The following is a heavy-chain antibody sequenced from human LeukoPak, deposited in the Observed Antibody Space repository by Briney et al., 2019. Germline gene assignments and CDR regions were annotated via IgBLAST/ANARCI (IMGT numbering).Heavy chain of an antibody. CDR1: GFTFSSYG. J-gene: IGHJ3*02. CDR3: ARGRSITLLRGVAMSDGFDI. D-gene: IGHD3-10*01. Sequence: GGPLRLSCAASGFTFSSYGMHWVRQAPGKGLEWVSFTDTSGNYIYYGDSVKGRFTISRDNAKNLVFLQMNSLRAEDTAVYYCARGRSITLLRGVAMSDGFDIWGQGAMVAVSS. V-gene: IGHV3-21*01. CDR2: TDTSGNYI.